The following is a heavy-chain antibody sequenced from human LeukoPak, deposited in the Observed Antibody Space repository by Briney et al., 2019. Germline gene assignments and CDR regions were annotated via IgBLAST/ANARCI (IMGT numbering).Heavy chain of an antibody. J-gene: IGHJ4*02. CDR2: INSDGSST. V-gene: IGHV3-74*01. CDR1: GFTFRSYW. Sequence: HAGGSLRLSCVASGFTFRSYWMHWVRQAPGKGLVWVSRINSDGSSTSYADSVKGRFTLSRDNAKNTLYLQMNSPRAEDTAVYYCALGGFDYWGQGTLVTVSS. CDR3: ALGGFDY.